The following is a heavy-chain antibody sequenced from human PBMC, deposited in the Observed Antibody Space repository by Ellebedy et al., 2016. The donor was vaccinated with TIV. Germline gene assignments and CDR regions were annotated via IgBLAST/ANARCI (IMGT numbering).Heavy chain of an antibody. CDR2: INPNGGDT. D-gene: IGHD3-9*01. CDR1: GYTFTGYY. CDR3: ARGGPQYYGILTGPKY. Sequence: ASVKVSCXASGYTFTGYYMHWVRQAPGQGLPWVGWINPNGGDTNYAQNFQGRVTMTRDTSISTAYMELSRLRSDDTAVYYCARGGPQYYGILTGPKYWGQGTLVTVSS. V-gene: IGHV1-2*02. J-gene: IGHJ1*01.